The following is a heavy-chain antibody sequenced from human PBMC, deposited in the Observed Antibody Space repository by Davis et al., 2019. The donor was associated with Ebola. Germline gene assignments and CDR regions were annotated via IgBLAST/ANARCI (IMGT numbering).Heavy chain of an antibody. Sequence: PGGSLRLSCAASGFTFDDYTMHWVRQAPGKGLEWVSLISWDGGSTYYADSVKGRFTISRDNSKNSLYLQMNSLRTEDTALYYCARSGYDYPFDYWGQGTLVTVSS. V-gene: IGHV3-43*01. J-gene: IGHJ4*02. CDR1: GFTFDDYT. CDR3: ARSGYDYPFDY. D-gene: IGHD5-12*01. CDR2: ISWDGGST.